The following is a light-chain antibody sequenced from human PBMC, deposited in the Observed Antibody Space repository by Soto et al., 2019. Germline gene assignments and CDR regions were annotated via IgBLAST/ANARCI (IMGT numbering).Light chain of an antibody. Sequence: DIQMTQSPSSLSASVGDRVTITCRASQSISSYLNWYQQKPRKAPKLLIYAASSLQSGVPSRFSGSGSGTDFTLTISSLQPEDFATYYCQQSYSTPTTFGGGTKVEIK. V-gene: IGKV1-39*01. CDR1: QSISSY. CDR2: AAS. CDR3: QQSYSTPTT. J-gene: IGKJ4*01.